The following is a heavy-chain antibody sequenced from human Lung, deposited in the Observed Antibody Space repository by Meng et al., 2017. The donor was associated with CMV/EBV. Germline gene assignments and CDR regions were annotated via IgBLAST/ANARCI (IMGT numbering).Heavy chain of an antibody. J-gene: IGHJ6*02. CDR1: SGSFSGYY. Sequence: GSLRLXXAINSGSFSGYYWSWIRQPPGGAMEWIGEINQSGSPNYNPSLKSRVTMSIDTSEDQFSLKLSSVTAADTAVYYCSRGEGAIAVVPAANYYGMDVWGQGTTVTVSS. CDR3: SRGEGAIAVVPAANYYGMDV. D-gene: IGHD2-2*01. CDR2: INQSGSP. V-gene: IGHV4-34*01.